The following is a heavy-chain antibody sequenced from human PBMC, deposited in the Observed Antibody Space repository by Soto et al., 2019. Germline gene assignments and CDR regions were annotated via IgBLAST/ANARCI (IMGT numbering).Heavy chain of an antibody. CDR3: ARGGYYDSSGARNYHYYGMDV. Sequence: GASVKVSCKASGYTFTSYGITWVRQAPGQGLEWMGWISANNGNTNYVQKFRGRVTMTTDTSTSTAYMELRSLRSDDTAVYYCARGGYYDSSGARNYHYYGMDVWGQGTTVTVSS. CDR2: ISANNGNT. D-gene: IGHD3-22*01. CDR1: GYTFTSYG. J-gene: IGHJ6*02. V-gene: IGHV1-18*01.